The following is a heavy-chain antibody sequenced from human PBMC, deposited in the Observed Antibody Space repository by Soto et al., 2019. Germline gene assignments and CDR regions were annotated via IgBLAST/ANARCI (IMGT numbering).Heavy chain of an antibody. CDR2: ISYSGST. CDR3: ASSPQYSSGWNDYYVMDV. Sequence: PSETLSLTCTVSGGSISSSNCNWIWIRQPPGKGLEWIGYISYSGSTNYNPSLKSRVTISVDTFKNQFSLNLRSVTAADTAVYYCASSPQYSSGWNDYYVMDVWGQGTTVTVSS. V-gene: IGHV4-61*01. CDR1: GGSISSSNCN. J-gene: IGHJ6*02. D-gene: IGHD6-19*01.